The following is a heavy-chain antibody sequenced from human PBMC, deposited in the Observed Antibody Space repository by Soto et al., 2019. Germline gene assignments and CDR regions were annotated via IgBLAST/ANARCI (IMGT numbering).Heavy chain of an antibody. D-gene: IGHD4-17*01. CDR2: ISYDGSNK. J-gene: IGHJ1*01. Sequence: PGGSLRLSCAASGFTFSSYGMHWVRQAPGKGLEWVAVISYDGSNKYYADSVKGRFTISRDNSKNTLYLQMNSLRAEDTAVYYCAKASTTVTTFQQWGQGTLVTVSS. V-gene: IGHV3-30*18. CDR3: AKASTTVTTFQQ. CDR1: GFTFSSYG.